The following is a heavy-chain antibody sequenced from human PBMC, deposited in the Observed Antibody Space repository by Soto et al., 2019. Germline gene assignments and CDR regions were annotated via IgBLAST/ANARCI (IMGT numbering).Heavy chain of an antibody. Sequence: SETLSLTCTVSGDSISSNSHYWGWIRQPPGKGLEWIGYIYYSGSTYYNPSLKSRVTISVDTSKNHFSLKLSSVTAADTAVYYCATKKLGSNRLDYWGQGTLVTVSS. V-gene: IGHV4-30-4*08. J-gene: IGHJ4*02. CDR3: ATKKLGSNRLDY. D-gene: IGHD3-10*01. CDR1: GDSISSNSHY. CDR2: IYYSGST.